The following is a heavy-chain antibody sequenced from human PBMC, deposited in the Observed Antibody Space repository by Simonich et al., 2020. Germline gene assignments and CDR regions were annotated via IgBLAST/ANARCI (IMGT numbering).Heavy chain of an antibody. CDR3: ARGLTGDY. Sequence: QVQLQESGPGLVKPSETLSLTCAVSGYSISSGYYWGWIRQPPGKGLEWIGSIYHSGSTYNNPSLKSLVTISVDTSKNQFSLKLSSVTAADTAVYYCARGLTGDYWGQGTLVTVSS. CDR1: GYSISSGYY. CDR2: IYHSGST. D-gene: IGHD7-27*01. J-gene: IGHJ4*02. V-gene: IGHV4-38-2*01.